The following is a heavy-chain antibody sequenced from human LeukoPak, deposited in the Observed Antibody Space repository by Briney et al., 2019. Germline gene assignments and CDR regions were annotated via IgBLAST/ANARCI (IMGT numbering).Heavy chain of an antibody. Sequence: GASVKVSCKGSGYTFTNYAIHWVRQAPGQSLEWLGWINPGNGDTKYSQDFQGRVTINTDTSAATAYVELRSLRSDDTAVYYCARDLVPSDSSGYYPRFDYWGQGTLVTVSS. CDR1: GYTFTNYA. V-gene: IGHV1-3*01. CDR2: INPGNGDT. CDR3: ARDLVPSDSSGYYPRFDY. J-gene: IGHJ4*02. D-gene: IGHD3-22*01.